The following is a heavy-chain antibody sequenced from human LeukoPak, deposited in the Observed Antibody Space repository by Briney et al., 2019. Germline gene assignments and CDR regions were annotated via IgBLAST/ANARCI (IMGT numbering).Heavy chain of an antibody. CDR2: ISYDGSNK. D-gene: IGHD2-15*01. CDR3: AKDSDIVVVVAAGLDY. V-gene: IGHV3-30*18. CDR1: GFTFSSYG. J-gene: IGHJ4*02. Sequence: GGSLRLSCAASGFTFSSYGMHWVRQAPGKGLEWVAVISYDGSNKYYAGSVKGRFTISRDNSKNTLYLQMNSLRAEDTAVYYCAKDSDIVVVVAAGLDYWGQGTLVTVSS.